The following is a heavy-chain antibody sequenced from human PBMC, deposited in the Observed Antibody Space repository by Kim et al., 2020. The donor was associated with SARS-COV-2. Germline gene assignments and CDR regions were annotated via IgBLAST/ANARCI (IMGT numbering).Heavy chain of an antibody. V-gene: IGHV4-59*01. CDR3: ARDLSVRGAAAGTRDNWFDP. CDR1: GGSISSYY. D-gene: IGHD6-13*01. J-gene: IGHJ5*02. CDR2: IYYSGST. Sequence: SETLSLTCTVSGGSISSYYWSWIRQPPGKGLEWIGYIYYSGSTNYNPSLKSRVTISVDTSKNQFSLKLSSVTAADTAVYYCARDLSVRGAAAGTRDNWFDPWGQGTLVTVSS.